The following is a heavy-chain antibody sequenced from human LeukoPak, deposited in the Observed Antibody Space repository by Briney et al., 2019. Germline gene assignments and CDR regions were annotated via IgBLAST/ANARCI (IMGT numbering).Heavy chain of an antibody. CDR1: GGSLSGYY. CDR2: INHSGST. D-gene: IGHD6-13*01. V-gene: IGHV4-34*01. Sequence: SETLSLTCAVYGGSLSGYYWSWIRQPPGKGLEWIGEINHSGSTNYNPSLKSRVTISVDTSKNQFSLKLSSVTAADTAVYYCARGQYSSSWYRWFDPWGQGTLVTVSS. CDR3: ARGQYSSSWYRWFDP. J-gene: IGHJ5*02.